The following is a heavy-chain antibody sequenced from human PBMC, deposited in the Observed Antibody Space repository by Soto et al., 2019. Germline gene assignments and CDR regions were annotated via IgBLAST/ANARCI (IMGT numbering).Heavy chain of an antibody. CDR3: ARDTLGGAYDFCH. D-gene: IGHD3-3*01. J-gene: IGHJ4*02. CDR2: ISSGGST. Sequence: EVQLVESGGGLVQPGGSLRLSCAASGFSVSNLYITWVRQAPGKGLEWVSVISSGGSTYYADSVKGRFTISRDNSKNTLYLEIKSLRAGDTAVYYCARDTLGGAYDFCHGGQGTLVTVSS. V-gene: IGHV3-66*01. CDR1: GFSVSNLY.